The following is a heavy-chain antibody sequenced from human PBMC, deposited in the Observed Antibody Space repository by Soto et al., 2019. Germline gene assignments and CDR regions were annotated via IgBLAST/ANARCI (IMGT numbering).Heavy chain of an antibody. CDR1: GFNFSSYW. CDR2: IKQDGSEK. Sequence: PGGSLRLSCAASGFNFSSYWMSWVRQAPGKGLEWVANIKQDGSEKYYVDSVKGRFTISRDNAKNSLYLQMNSLRAEDTAVYYCARASYDFWSGYLYYYYGLDVWGQGTTVTVSS. CDR3: ARASYDFWSGYLYYYYGLDV. D-gene: IGHD3-3*01. V-gene: IGHV3-7*05. J-gene: IGHJ6*02.